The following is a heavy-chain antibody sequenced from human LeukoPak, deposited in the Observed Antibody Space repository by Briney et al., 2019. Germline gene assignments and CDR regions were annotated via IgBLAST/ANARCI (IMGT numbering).Heavy chain of an antibody. Sequence: GGSLRLSCAASGFTFSSYAMSWVRQAPGKGLEWVSAIGDSGGSTYDADSVKGRFTISRDNSKNTLYLQMNSLRAEVTAVYYWAKDTSIGRYCTNGVCSPFDYWGQGTLVTVSS. CDR1: GFTFSSYA. J-gene: IGHJ4*02. CDR3: AKDTSIGRYCTNGVCSPFDY. CDR2: IGDSGGST. V-gene: IGHV3-23*01. D-gene: IGHD2-8*01.